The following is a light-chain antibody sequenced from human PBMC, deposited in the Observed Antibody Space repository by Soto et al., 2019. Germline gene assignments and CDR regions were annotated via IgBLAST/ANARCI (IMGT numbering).Light chain of an antibody. Sequence: DIQMTQSPSTLSASVGDRVTITCRASQSISSWLAWYQQKPGKAPKLLIYKASSLESGVPSRFSGSGSGTELTLTISSLQPDDFATYYCQQYNSYSPSTFGGGTKVDIK. J-gene: IGKJ4*01. CDR1: QSISSW. V-gene: IGKV1-5*03. CDR3: QQYNSYSPST. CDR2: KAS.